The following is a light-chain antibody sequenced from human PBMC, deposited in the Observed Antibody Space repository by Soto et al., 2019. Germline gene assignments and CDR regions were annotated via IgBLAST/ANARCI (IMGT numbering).Light chain of an antibody. Sequence: EIVMTQSPATLSVSPGERATLSCRASQSVSSDLAWYQQKPGQAPRLLIYGASTRATGIPARFSGSGSGTEFTLSIHSLQSEDFAVYFFQQYNNLPGTFGPGTKVDIK. J-gene: IGKJ3*01. V-gene: IGKV3-15*01. CDR3: QQYNNLPGT. CDR2: GAS. CDR1: QSVSSD.